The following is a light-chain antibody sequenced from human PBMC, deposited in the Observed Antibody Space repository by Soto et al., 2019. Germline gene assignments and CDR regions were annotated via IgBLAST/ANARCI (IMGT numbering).Light chain of an antibody. CDR2: AAS. CDR3: QQLNSYPLT. V-gene: IGKV1-9*01. CDR1: QGISSY. J-gene: IGKJ4*01. Sequence: DIQLTHSPSFLSASVGDRVTITCRASQGISSYLAWYQQKPGKAPKLLIYAASTLQSGVPSRFSGSGPGKEFTLTISSLQPEDFATYYCQQLNSYPLTFGGGIKVDIX.